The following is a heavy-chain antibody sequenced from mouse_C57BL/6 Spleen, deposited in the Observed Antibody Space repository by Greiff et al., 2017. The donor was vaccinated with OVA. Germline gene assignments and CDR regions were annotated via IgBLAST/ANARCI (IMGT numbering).Heavy chain of an antibody. V-gene: IGHV14-3*01. CDR2: IDPANGNT. D-gene: IGHD2-3*01. Sequence: VQLQQSVAELVRPGASVKLSCTASGFTFKNTYMHWVKQRPEQGLEWIGRIDPANGNTKYAPKFQGKATITADTSSNTAYLQLSSLTSEDAAVFYCAAIYDGYVDYWGQGTSVTVSS. CDR1: GFTFKNTY. CDR3: AAIYDGYVDY. J-gene: IGHJ4*01.